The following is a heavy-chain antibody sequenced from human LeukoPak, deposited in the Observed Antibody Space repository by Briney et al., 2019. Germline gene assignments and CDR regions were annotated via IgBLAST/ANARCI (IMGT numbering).Heavy chain of an antibody. J-gene: IGHJ4*02. V-gene: IGHV3-74*01. CDR3: ARAPENLDY. CDR1: GSTFSTYW. D-gene: IGHD1-14*01. CDR2: INADGSRT. Sequence: GGSLRLSCAASGSTFSTYWMHWVRQVPGKGLVWVSRINADGSRTDYADSVRGRFTISRDNAKNTLFLQMNSLRAEDTAVYYCARAPENLDYWGRGTLVTVSS.